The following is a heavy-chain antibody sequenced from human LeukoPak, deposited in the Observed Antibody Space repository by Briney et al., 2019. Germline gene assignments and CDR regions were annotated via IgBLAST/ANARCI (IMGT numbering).Heavy chain of an antibody. CDR1: GGSISGYY. Sequence: SETLSLTCSVSGGSISGYYWSWIRQPPGKGLEWIGYIYYSGYSKYNPSLKSRVTISVDTSKNQFSLKLSSVTAADTAVYYCARTIAARPYYFDYWGQGTLVTVSS. V-gene: IGHV4-59*01. D-gene: IGHD6-6*01. CDR2: IYYSGYS. CDR3: ARTIAARPYYFDY. J-gene: IGHJ4*02.